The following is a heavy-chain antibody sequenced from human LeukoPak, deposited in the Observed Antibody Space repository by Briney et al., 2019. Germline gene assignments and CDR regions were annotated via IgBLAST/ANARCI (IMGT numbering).Heavy chain of an antibody. CDR2: IGSDGDST. CDR1: GFSFSSYW. J-gene: IGHJ4*02. V-gene: IGHV3-74*01. Sequence: GGSLRLSCAASGFSFSSYWMHWVRQAPGKGLVWVSRIGSDGDSTSYADSVKGRFTISRDNAKDTLYLQMNSLRADDTAVYYCARLGGSSPIDYWGQGTLVTVSS. CDR3: ARLGGSSPIDY. D-gene: IGHD6-6*01.